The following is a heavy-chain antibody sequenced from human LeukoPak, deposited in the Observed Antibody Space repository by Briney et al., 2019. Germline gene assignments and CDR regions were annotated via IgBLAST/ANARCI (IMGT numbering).Heavy chain of an antibody. Sequence: GGSLRLSCAASGFTFSSYSMNWVRQAPGKGLEWVSSISSSSSYIYYADSVKGRFTISRDNAKSSLYLQMNSLRAEDTAVYYCARGLYYYDSSGPPPHYYMDVWGKGTTVTVSS. V-gene: IGHV3-21*01. CDR1: GFTFSSYS. CDR3: ARGLYYYDSSGPPPHYYMDV. CDR2: ISSSSSYI. D-gene: IGHD3-22*01. J-gene: IGHJ6*03.